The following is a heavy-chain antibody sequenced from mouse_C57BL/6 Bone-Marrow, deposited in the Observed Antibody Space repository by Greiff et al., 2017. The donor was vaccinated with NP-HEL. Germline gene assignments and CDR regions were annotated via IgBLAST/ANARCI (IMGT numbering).Heavy chain of an antibody. D-gene: IGHD2-3*01. CDR1: GFTFSSYA. Sequence: EVMLVESGGGLVKPGGSLKLSCAASGFTFSSYAMSWVRQTPEKRLEWVATISDGGSYTYYPDNVKGRFTISRDNAKNNLYLQMSHLKSEDTAMYYCARADYDGHYYAMDYWGQGTSVTVSS. CDR3: ARADYDGHYYAMDY. J-gene: IGHJ4*01. CDR2: ISDGGSYT. V-gene: IGHV5-4*03.